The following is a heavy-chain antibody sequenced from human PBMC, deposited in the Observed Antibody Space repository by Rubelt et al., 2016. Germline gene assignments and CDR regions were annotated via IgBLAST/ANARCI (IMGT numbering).Heavy chain of an antibody. CDR3: ARGRYCSGGSCYSHFQH. J-gene: IGHJ1*01. CDR2: INHSGST. CDR1: GGSFSGYY. Sequence: QVQLQQWGAGLLKPSETLSLTCAVYGGSFSGYYWSWIRQPPGKGLERIGEINHSGSTNYNPSLKSRVTISVDTSKNQFYLKLSSVTAADTAVYYCARGRYCSGGSCYSHFQHWGQGTLVTVSS. V-gene: IGHV4-34*01. D-gene: IGHD2-15*01.